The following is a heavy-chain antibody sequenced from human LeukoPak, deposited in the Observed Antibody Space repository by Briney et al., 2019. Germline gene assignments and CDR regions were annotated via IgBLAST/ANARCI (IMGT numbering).Heavy chain of an antibody. D-gene: IGHD5-18*01. CDR2: IYHSGST. CDR3: ARVGYSYGFNYYYYMDV. J-gene: IGHJ6*03. CDR1: GGSISGSNYY. Sequence: SETLSLTCTVSGGSISGSNYYWGWIRQPPGKGLEWIGSIYHSGSTYYNPSLKSRVTISVDTSKNQFSLKLSSVTAADTAVYYCARVGYSYGFNYYYYMDVWGKGTTVTVSS. V-gene: IGHV4-39*07.